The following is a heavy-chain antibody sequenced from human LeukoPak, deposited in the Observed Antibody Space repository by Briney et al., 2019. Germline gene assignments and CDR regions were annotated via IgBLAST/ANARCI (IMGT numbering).Heavy chain of an antibody. J-gene: IGHJ4*02. D-gene: IGHD2-2*01. V-gene: IGHV4-30-4*01. CDR3: AREPICSSTSCPIDY. Sequence: PSETLSLTCTVSGGSISSGDYYWSWIRQPPRKGLEWIGYIYYSGSTYYNPSLKSRVTISVDTSKNQFSLKLSSVTAADTAVYYCAREPICSSTSCPIDYWGQGTLVTVSP. CDR2: IYYSGST. CDR1: GGSISSGDYY.